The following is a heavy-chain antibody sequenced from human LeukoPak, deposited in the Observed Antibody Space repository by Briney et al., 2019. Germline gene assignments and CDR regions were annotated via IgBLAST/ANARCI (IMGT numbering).Heavy chain of an antibody. CDR3: AREGDYYDSSGYYSPFDY. J-gene: IGHJ4*02. Sequence: PSETLSLTCTVSGGSISSSSYYWGWIRQPPGKGLEWIGSIYYSGSTYYNPSLKSRVTISVDTSKNQFPLKLSSVTAADTAVYYCAREGDYYDSSGYYSPFDYWGQGTLVTVSS. CDR2: IYYSGST. D-gene: IGHD3-22*01. CDR1: GGSISSSSYY. V-gene: IGHV4-39*02.